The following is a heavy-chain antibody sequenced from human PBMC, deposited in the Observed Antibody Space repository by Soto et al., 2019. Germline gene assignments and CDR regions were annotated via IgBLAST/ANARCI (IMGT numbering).Heavy chain of an antibody. V-gene: IGHV3-66*01. CDR3: ARDMRGSGCFDY. Sequence: EVQLVESGGSLVQPGGSLRLSCAASGFTVSSNYMSWVRQAPGKGLEWVSLIYSGDHTYYTDSVKGRFTVSRDNSKNMLYLKMNSLRAEDTAVYYCARDMRGSGCFDYWGQGTLVTVSS. D-gene: IGHD6-19*01. CDR1: GFTVSSNY. J-gene: IGHJ4*02. CDR2: IYSGDHT.